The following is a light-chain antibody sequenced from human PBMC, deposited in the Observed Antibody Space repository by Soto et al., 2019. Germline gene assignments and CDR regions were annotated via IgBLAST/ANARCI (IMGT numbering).Light chain of an antibody. CDR3: QQNYSTPIT. J-gene: IGKJ5*01. CDR2: EAS. V-gene: IGKV1-5*03. Sequence: DTQMTQSPSTLSASVGDILTITCRASESISTWLAWYQQKPGKAPKLLIYEASSLESGVPSRFSGSGSGTEFTLTISSLQPEDFVTYYCQQNYSTPITFGQGTRLEIK. CDR1: ESISTW.